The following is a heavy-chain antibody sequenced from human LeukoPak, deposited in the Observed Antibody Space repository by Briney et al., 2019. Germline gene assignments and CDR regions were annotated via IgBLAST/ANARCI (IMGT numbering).Heavy chain of an antibody. CDR1: GYTFTSYD. CDR3: ARILATVTK. J-gene: IGHJ4*02. CDR2: MSPNSGDT. D-gene: IGHD4-17*01. V-gene: IGHV1-8*01. Sequence: ASVKVSCKASGYTFTSYDFNWVRQATGQRPEWMGWMSPNSGDTGYAQKFQGRVTMTRDTSISTAYMELSRLRSDDTAVYYCARILATVTKWGQGTLVTVSS.